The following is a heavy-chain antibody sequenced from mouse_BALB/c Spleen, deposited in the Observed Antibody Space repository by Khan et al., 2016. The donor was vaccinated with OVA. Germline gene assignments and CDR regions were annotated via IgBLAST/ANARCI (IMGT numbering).Heavy chain of an antibody. Sequence: QMQLEESGPGLVQPSQSLSITCTVSGFSLTTYGVHWVRQSPGKGLEWLGLIWNGGNTDYNAAFISRLSITKDNSKSQVFFKMNSLQADDTAMYYCARNSYMYDFTYWGQGTLVTVSA. V-gene: IGHV2-2*01. CDR1: GFSLTTYG. CDR3: ARNSYMYDFTY. D-gene: IGHD2-14*01. CDR2: IWNGGNT. J-gene: IGHJ3*01.